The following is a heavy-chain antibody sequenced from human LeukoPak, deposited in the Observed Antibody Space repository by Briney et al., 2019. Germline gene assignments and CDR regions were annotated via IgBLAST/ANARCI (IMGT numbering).Heavy chain of an antibody. CDR3: ARHGCSSTSCYTLSDAFDI. CDR2: IYYSGST. V-gene: IGHV4-59*01. D-gene: IGHD2-2*02. CDR1: GGSISSYY. Sequence: PSETPSLTCTVSGGSISSYYWSWIRQPPGKGLEWIGYIYYSGSTNYNPSLKSRVTISVDTSKNQFSLKLSSVTAADTAVYYCARHGCSSTSCYTLSDAFDIWGQGTMVTVSS. J-gene: IGHJ3*02.